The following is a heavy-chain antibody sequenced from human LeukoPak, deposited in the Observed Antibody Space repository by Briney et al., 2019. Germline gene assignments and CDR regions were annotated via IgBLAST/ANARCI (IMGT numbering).Heavy chain of an antibody. J-gene: IGHJ4*02. CDR2: ISSSSSYI. CDR1: DFNFITYA. V-gene: IGHV3-21*01. Sequence: GGSLRLSCAASDFNFITYAMSWVRQAPGKGLEWVSSISSSSSYIYYADSVKGRFTISRDNAKNSLYLQMNSLRAEDTAVYYCARDFATEGDYDYVWGSYPGRYYFDYWGQGTLVTVSS. CDR3: ARDFATEGDYDYVWGSYPGRYYFDY. D-gene: IGHD3-16*02.